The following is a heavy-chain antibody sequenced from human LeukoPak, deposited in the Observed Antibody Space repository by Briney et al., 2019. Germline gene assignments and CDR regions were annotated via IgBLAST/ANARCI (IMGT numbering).Heavy chain of an antibody. V-gene: IGHV4-31*03. D-gene: IGHD4-11*01. Sequence: PSQTLSLTCTVSGDSISSGGYYWSWLRQHPGKGLEWIVNIYYSGSTFYNPSLKSRLTISVDTSKNQFSLKLSSVTAADTAVYYCARYYTDYSNYFGVDYWGQGTLVTVSS. CDR2: IYYSGST. J-gene: IGHJ4*02. CDR3: ARYYTDYSNYFGVDY. CDR1: GDSISSGGYY.